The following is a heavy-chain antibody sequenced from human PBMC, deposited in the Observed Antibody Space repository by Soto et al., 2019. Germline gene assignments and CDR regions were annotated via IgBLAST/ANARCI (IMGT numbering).Heavy chain of an antibody. D-gene: IGHD5-18*01. J-gene: IGHJ6*02. Sequence: QVQLQESGPGLVKPSETLSLTCTVSGGSISSYYWSWIRQPPGKGLEWIGYIYYSGSTNYNPSLKSRVTISVDTSKNQFSLKLSSVTAADTAVYYCARHKSGYSYGYSDYYYYGMDVWGQGTTVTVSS. CDR3: ARHKSGYSYGYSDYYYYGMDV. CDR1: GGSISSYY. CDR2: IYYSGST. V-gene: IGHV4-59*08.